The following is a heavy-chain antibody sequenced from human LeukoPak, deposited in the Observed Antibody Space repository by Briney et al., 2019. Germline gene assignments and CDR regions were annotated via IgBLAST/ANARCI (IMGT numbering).Heavy chain of an antibody. J-gene: IGHJ4*02. CDR3: ARGLWSAHRREYYFDS. CDR1: GYTFTNYA. CDR2: INAGNGDT. Sequence: ASVTVSCKASGYTFTNYAVNWLRQAPGQRLEWMGWINAGNGDTKFSQNYQARVTITRDASASTAYMELSSLTSEDTAVYFCARGLWSAHRREYYFDSWGQGTLVTVSS. D-gene: IGHD3-3*01. V-gene: IGHV1-3*01.